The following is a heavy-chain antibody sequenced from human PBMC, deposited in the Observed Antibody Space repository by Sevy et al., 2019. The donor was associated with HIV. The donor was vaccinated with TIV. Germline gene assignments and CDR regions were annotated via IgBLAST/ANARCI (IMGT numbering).Heavy chain of an antibody. CDR3: ARERFYDSSGRYYYYYGMDV. Sequence: GGSLRLSCAASGFTISSYAMHWVRQAPGKGLEWVAVISDDGSNKCYADSVKGRFTISRDNSKNTLYLQMNSLRGEDTAVYYCARERFYDSSGRYYYYYGMDVWGQGTTVTVSS. CDR1: GFTISSYA. CDR2: ISDDGSNK. D-gene: IGHD3-22*01. V-gene: IGHV3-30-3*01. J-gene: IGHJ6*02.